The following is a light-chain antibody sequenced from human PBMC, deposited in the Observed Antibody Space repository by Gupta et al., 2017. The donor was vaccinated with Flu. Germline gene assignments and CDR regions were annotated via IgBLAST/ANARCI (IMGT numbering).Light chain of an antibody. CDR3: QQYGSSPPLT. V-gene: IGKV3-20*01. CDR1: QSVSSSY. Sequence: ELVLTQSPGTLSLSPGESATLSCSARQSVSSSYLAWYQQKLGQAPRLLIYGASSRATGIPDRFSGSRSGTDFTLTISRLEPEDFAVYYCQQYGSSPPLTFGGGTKVEIK. J-gene: IGKJ4*01. CDR2: GAS.